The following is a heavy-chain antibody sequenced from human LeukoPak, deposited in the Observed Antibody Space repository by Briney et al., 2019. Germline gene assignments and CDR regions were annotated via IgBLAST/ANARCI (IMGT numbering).Heavy chain of an antibody. J-gene: IGHJ4*02. V-gene: IGHV4-59*01. CDR1: GGSISSYY. D-gene: IGHD6-13*01. Sequence: PSETLSLTCTVSGGSISSYYWSWIRQPPGKGLEWIGYIYYSGSTNYNPSLKSRVTISVDTSKNQFSLKLSSVTAADTAVYYCARAAYVAGYSSSWSFDYWGQGTLVTVSS. CDR2: IYYSGST. CDR3: ARAAYVAGYSSSWSFDY.